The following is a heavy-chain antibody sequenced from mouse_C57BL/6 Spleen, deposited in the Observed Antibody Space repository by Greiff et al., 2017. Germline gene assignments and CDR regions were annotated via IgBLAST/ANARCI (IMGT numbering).Heavy chain of an antibody. CDR2: IDPSDSET. J-gene: IGHJ4*01. D-gene: IGHD1-1*01. CDR1: GYTFTSYW. V-gene: IGHV1-52*01. Sequence: QVQLQQPGAELVRPGSSVKLSCKASGYTFTSYWMHWVKQRPIQGLEWIGNIDPSDSETHYNQKFKDKATLTVDKSSSTAYMQLSSLTSADSAVYYCSRGGSSPYYYAMDYWGQGTSVTVSS. CDR3: SRGGSSPYYYAMDY.